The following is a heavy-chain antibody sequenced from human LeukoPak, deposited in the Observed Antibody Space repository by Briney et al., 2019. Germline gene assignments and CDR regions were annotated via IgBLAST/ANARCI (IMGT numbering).Heavy chain of an antibody. CDR1: GYTFTSYY. D-gene: IGHD2-21*02. V-gene: IGHV1-46*01. J-gene: IGHJ3*02. CDR2: INPSGGST. Sequence: ASVKVTCKASGYTFTSYYMHWVRQPPAQGREWMGIINPSGGSTSYAQKFQGRVTMTRDTSTSTVYMELRSLRSGDTAVSYCARLPRLNAGGAWGDIWGQGTMVTVSS. CDR3: ARLPRLNAGGAWGDI.